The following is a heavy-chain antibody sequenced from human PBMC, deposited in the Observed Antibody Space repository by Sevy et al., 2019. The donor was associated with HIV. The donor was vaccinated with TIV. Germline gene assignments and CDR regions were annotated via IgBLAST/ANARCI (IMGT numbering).Heavy chain of an antibody. J-gene: IGHJ6*03. Sequence: GGSLRLSCAASGFTVGSTYMSWVRQAPGKGLEWVSIIYSGGNTYYADSVKGRFIISRDDSRNTLYLQMNSLRGEDTAVYFCVREATRYCSGGDCSRRNYYFYMDIWGKGTTVTVSS. CDR2: IYSGGNT. V-gene: IGHV3-66*02. CDR1: GFTVGSTY. CDR3: VREATRYCSGGDCSRRNYYFYMDI. D-gene: IGHD2-15*01.